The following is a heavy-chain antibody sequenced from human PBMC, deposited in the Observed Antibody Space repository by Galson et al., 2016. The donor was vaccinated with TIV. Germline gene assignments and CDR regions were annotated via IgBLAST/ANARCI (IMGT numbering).Heavy chain of an antibody. Sequence: SLRLSCATSGFTFSSYGMHWVRQAPGKGLEWVAVISYDATQEDYADSVRGRFTISRDISRSTLYLQMGSLGVEDTAVYFCAKDRLWEEWLGPFDHWGQGTLVIVSS. J-gene: IGHJ4*02. D-gene: IGHD6-19*01. CDR1: GFTFSSYG. V-gene: IGHV3-30*18. CDR2: ISYDATQE. CDR3: AKDRLWEEWLGPFDH.